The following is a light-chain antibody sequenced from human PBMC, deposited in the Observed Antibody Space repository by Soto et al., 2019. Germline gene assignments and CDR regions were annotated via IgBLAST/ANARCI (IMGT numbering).Light chain of an antibody. CDR1: SSNIGGNS. Sequence: QSVLTQPPSVSPAPGQKVTISYSRSSSNIGGNSVSWYQRLPGTAPKLLICDDNKRPSGIPDRFSGSKSGTSATLGITGFQTGDEADYYCGSWDSSLSAYVFGTGTKVTVL. CDR2: DDN. J-gene: IGLJ1*01. CDR3: GSWDSSLSAYV. V-gene: IGLV1-51*01.